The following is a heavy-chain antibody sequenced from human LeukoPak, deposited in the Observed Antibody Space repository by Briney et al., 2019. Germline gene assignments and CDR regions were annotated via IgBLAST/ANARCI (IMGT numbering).Heavy chain of an antibody. CDR2: IIPFFGTA. CDR1: GGTFSSYP. CDR3: ARADWNPPEVHYYMDV. V-gene: IGHV1-69*05. J-gene: IGHJ6*03. Sequence: SVKDSFKASGGTFSSYPLSWVRQAPGQGLEWMGGIIPFFGTANYAQKFQGRVTITTDESTSTAYMELSSLRSEHTGVYYWARADWNPPEVHYYMDVWGKGTTVTVSS. D-gene: IGHD1-1*01.